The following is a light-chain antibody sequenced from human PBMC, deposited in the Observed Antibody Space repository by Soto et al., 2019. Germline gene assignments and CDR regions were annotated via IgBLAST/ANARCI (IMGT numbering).Light chain of an antibody. Sequence: DIQMSQSPSSLSASVGDGVTITCRASQRISTWLAWYQQKPGKAPKLLISDASSLETGVPSRFSVSRSGTEFTLTINSLQPDDFATYYCQQYKSYWTFGQGTKVDIK. CDR2: DAS. CDR1: QRISTW. J-gene: IGKJ1*01. CDR3: QQYKSYWT. V-gene: IGKV1-5*01.